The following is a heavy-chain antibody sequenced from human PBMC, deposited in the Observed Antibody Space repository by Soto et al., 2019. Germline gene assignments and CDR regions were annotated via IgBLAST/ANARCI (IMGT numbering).Heavy chain of an antibody. CDR2: ISYDGSNK. CDR1: GFTFSSYG. D-gene: IGHD5-12*01. J-gene: IGHJ4*02. V-gene: IGHV3-30*18. Sequence: GGSLRLSCAASGFTFSSYGMHWVRQAPGKGLEWVAVISYDGSNKYYADSVKGRFTISRDNSKNTLYLQMNSLRAEDTAVYYCAKDIPGLVEMATIVSPTDYWGQGTLVTVSS. CDR3: AKDIPGLVEMATIVSPTDY.